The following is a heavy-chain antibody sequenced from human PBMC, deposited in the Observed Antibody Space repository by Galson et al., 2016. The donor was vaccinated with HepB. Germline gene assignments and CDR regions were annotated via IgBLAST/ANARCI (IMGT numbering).Heavy chain of an antibody. CDR3: AKRSVAATLHL. CDR2: ISGSGGST. CDR1: GFTFSNYV. Sequence: SLRLSCAASGFTFSNYVMSWVRQAPGKGLEWVSEISGSGGSTYYADSVKGRFTISRDNSKTTVSLQMNSLRAQDTAVYYYAKRSVAATLHLWGQGTLLSVSS. V-gene: IGHV3-23*01. J-gene: IGHJ5*02. D-gene: IGHD2-15*01.